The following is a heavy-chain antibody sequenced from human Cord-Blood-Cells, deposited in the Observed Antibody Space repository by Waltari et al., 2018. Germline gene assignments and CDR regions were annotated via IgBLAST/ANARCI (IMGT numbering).Heavy chain of an antibody. Sequence: QVKLVQSGAEVKKPGAAVKVSCKASGYSFPSYDLNWVRRATGQGLEWMGWMNPNSGNTGYAQKFQGRVTITRNTSISTAYMELSSLRSEDTAVYYCARGLRGSGSYYFDYWGQGTLVTVSS. CDR3: ARGLRGSGSYYFDY. V-gene: IGHV1-8*03. CDR2: MNPNSGNT. CDR1: GYSFPSYD. D-gene: IGHD3-10*01. J-gene: IGHJ4*02.